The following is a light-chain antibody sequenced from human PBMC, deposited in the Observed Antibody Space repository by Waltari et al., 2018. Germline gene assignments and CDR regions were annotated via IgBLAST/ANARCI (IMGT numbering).Light chain of an antibody. V-gene: IGKV1-9*01. CDR3: QQLYSYPIT. CDR2: ASS. CDR1: HGFSSD. Sequence: CRASHGFSSDLALYQQKPGTAPKLLISASSTLQSGVPPRFSGSGSGTDFTLTISSLQPEDFATYYCQQLYSYPITFGGGTKVEIK. J-gene: IGKJ4*01.